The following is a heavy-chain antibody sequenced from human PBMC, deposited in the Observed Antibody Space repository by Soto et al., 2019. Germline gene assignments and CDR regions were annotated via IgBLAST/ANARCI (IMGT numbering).Heavy chain of an antibody. CDR1: GFTFGIYG. CDR3: ARATSGSFDALDM. V-gene: IGHV3-33*08. D-gene: IGHD1-26*01. CDR2: IWYDGSIK. Sequence: EQLVESGGALVQPGGSLRLSCVASGFTFGIYGMHWVRQAPGKGLEWVAVIWYDGSIKYHADSVKGRFTISRDNSKNTVYLQVNSLRDEDTAVYYCARATSGSFDALDMWGQGIMVTVSS. J-gene: IGHJ3*02.